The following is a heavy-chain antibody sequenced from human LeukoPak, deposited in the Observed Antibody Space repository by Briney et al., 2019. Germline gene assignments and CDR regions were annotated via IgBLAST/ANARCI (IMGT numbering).Heavy chain of an antibody. CDR2: ISNRGDST. Sequence: GGSLRLSCAASGFTFSSYAMSWVRQAPGKGLEWVSGISNRGDSTYYAASVKGRFTISRDNAKNTLNLQMDSLRAEDTALYYCAKAVTGSYLKWFDPWGQGTLVTVSS. J-gene: IGHJ5*02. D-gene: IGHD1-26*01. CDR3: AKAVTGSYLKWFDP. V-gene: IGHV3-23*01. CDR1: GFTFSSYA.